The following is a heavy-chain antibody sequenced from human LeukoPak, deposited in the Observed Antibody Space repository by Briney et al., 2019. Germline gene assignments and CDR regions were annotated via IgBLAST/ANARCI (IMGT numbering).Heavy chain of an antibody. D-gene: IGHD2-21*02. V-gene: IGHV3-21*01. Sequence: AGGSLRLSCAASGFTFSNYWMSWVRQTPGKGLEWVSSISSSSSYIYYADSVKGRFTISRDNAKNSLYLQMNSLRAEDTAVYYCASQWGAVTGPRARPSGQGTLVTVSS. CDR3: ASQWGAVTGPRARP. CDR1: GFTFSNYW. J-gene: IGHJ5*02. CDR2: ISSSSSYI.